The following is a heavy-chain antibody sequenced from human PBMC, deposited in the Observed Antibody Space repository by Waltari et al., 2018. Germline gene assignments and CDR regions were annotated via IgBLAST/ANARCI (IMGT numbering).Heavy chain of an antibody. J-gene: IGHJ4*02. V-gene: IGHV3-7*01. CDR3: ARAVDVADY. CDR2: IKHDGTTK. CDR1: GFTFSRDW. Sequence: EIQVVESGGGLVQPGGSLRLSCTASGFTFSRDWMSWVRQAPGKGLEWLANIKHDGTTKFYLDSVKGRFTISRDNAQNTVYLQMNSLRVEDTALYYCARAVDVADYWGQGTLVTVSS. D-gene: IGHD5-12*01.